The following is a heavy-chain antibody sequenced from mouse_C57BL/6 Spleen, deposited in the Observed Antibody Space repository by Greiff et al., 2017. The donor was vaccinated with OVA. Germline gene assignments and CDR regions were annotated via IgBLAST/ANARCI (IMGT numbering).Heavy chain of an antibody. J-gene: IGHJ2*01. CDR2: IYPSDSET. V-gene: IGHV1-61*01. CDR3: ERECMSNYGGYFDY. D-gene: IGHD2-5*01. Sequence: VQLQQPGAELVRPGSSVKLSCKASGYTFTSYWMDWVKQRPGQGLEWIGNIYPSDSETHYNQKFKDKATLTVDKASSTAYMQLSSLTSEDSAVSYCERECMSNYGGYFDYWGQGTTLTVSS. CDR1: GYTFTSYW.